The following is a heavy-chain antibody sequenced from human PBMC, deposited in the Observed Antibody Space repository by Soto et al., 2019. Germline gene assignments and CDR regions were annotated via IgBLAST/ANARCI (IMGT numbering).Heavy chain of an antibody. V-gene: IGHV1-8*01. D-gene: IGHD5-18*01. Sequence: ASVKVSCKASGYTFTSYDINWVRQATGQGLEWMGWMNPNSGNTGYAQKFQGRVTISVDTSKNQFSLKLSSVTAADTAVYYCARAPYSYGFSWFDPWGQGTLVTVSS. CDR2: MNPNSGNT. CDR3: ARAPYSYGFSWFDP. J-gene: IGHJ5*02. CDR1: GYTFTSYD.